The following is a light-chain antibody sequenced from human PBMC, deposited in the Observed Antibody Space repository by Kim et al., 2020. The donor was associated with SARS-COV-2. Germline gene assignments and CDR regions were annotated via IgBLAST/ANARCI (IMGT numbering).Light chain of an antibody. J-gene: IGLJ1*01. CDR1: SSDVGGYNY. CDR2: EVS. CDR3: SSYAGRNGYV. Sequence: QSALTQPPSASGSPGQSVTISCTGTSSDVGGYNYVSWYQQHPGKAPKLMIYEVSKRPSGVPDRFSGSKSGNTASLTVSGLQAEDEADYYCSSYAGRNGYVFGTGNKVTVL. V-gene: IGLV2-8*01.